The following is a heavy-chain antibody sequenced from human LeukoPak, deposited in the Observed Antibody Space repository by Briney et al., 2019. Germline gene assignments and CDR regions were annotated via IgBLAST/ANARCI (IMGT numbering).Heavy chain of an antibody. CDR3: ARRGLKATGVVDY. D-gene: IGHD5-12*01. CDR1: GYTFTGYY. CDR2: INPNSGGT. J-gene: IGHJ4*02. V-gene: IGHV1-2*02. Sequence: ASVKVSRKASGYTFTGYYMHWVRQAPGQGLEWMGWINPNSGGTNYAQKFRGRVTMTRDTSISTAYMELSRLRSDDTAVYYCARRGLKATGVVDYWGQGTLVTVSS.